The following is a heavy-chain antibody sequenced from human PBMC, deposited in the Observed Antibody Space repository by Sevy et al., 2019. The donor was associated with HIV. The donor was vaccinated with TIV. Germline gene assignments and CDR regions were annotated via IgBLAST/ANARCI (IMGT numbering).Heavy chain of an antibody. CDR2: ISAYNGNT. CDR3: AIPRGGRWFGELFDYYYYYGMDV. D-gene: IGHD3-10*01. J-gene: IGHJ6*02. V-gene: IGHV1-18*01. Sequence: ASVKVSCKASGYTFTSYGISWVRQAPGQGLEWMGWISAYNGNTNYAQKLQDRVTMTTDTSTSTAYMELRSLRSDDTAVYYCAIPRGGRWFGELFDYYYYYGMDVWGQGTTVTVSS. CDR1: GYTFTSYG.